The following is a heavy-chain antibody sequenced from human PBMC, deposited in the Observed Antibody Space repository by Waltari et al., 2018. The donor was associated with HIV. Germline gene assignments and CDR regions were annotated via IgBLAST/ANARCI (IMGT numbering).Heavy chain of an antibody. D-gene: IGHD2-2*02. J-gene: IGHJ4*02. CDR2: IWYDGSNK. CDR1: GFPFSSYG. Sequence: QVQLVESGGGVVEPGSTLSLSCETSGFPFSSYGMQWVRQAPGKGLEWVAVIWYDGSNKYYADSVKGRFTISRDNSNNTLYLQMNSLRAEDTAVYYCARDPIYCSSTSCYTHFDYWGQGTLVTVSS. CDR3: ARDPIYCSSTSCYTHFDY. V-gene: IGHV3-33*01.